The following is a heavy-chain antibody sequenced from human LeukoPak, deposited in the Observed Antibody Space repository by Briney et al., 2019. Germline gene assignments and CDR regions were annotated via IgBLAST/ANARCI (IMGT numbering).Heavy chain of an antibody. V-gene: IGHV4-59*08. Sequence: SETLSLTCTVSGGSISGSHWNWIRQPPGKGLEWIGYIYYSGSTDSNPSPKSRVTISVDTSKNQFTLKLTSVTAADTAMYYCARRNDFDIWGPGTMVTVSS. CDR1: GGSISGSH. CDR3: ARRNDFDI. J-gene: IGHJ3*02. CDR2: IYYSGST.